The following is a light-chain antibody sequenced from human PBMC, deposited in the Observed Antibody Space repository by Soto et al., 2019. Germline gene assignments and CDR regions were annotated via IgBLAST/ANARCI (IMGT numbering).Light chain of an antibody. CDR2: AAS. J-gene: IGKJ2*01. V-gene: IGKV1-39*01. Sequence: EIQMTQSPSSLSASVGDRVTITCRASQTISTYLNWYQQKPGKAPKLLIYAASSLKNGVPSRFSGSGSGTDFTITISRLQPEDFANYYYQQSHGIPYTFGQGTKLEIK. CDR3: QQSHGIPYT. CDR1: QTISTY.